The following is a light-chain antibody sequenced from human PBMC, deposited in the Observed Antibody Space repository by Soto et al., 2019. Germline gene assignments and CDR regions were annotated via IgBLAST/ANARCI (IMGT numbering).Light chain of an antibody. CDR1: SSNIGAGYD. V-gene: IGLV1-40*01. J-gene: IGLJ3*02. CDR3: QCYDSSLSGWV. Sequence: QSVLTQPPSVSGAPGQRDTISCTGSSSNIGAGYDVHWYQQLPGTAPKLLIYGNSNRPSGVPDRFSGSKSGTSASLAITGVQAEDEADYYCQCYDSSLSGWVFGGGTKLTVL. CDR2: GNS.